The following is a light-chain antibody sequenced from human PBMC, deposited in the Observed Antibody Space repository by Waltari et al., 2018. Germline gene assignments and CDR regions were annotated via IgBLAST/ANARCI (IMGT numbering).Light chain of an antibody. CDR2: GVS. V-gene: IGLV2-14*01. Sequence: QSALTQPASVSGSPGQSITISCTGTNSDVGGYNYVSWYQQHPGKAPKLMIFGVSNRPSGVSNRFSGPKSGNTASLTLSGLQAEDEADYYCTSYTSSSTRVFGTGTKVTVL. CDR3: TSYTSSSTRV. J-gene: IGLJ1*01. CDR1: NSDVGGYNY.